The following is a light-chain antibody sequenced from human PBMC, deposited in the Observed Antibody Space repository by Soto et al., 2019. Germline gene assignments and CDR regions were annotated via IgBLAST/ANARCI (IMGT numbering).Light chain of an antibody. CDR3: SSYTSSSTSRV. Sequence: QSVLTQPPSASGTPGQRVTISCSGINSNIEDNFVYWYQQLPGTAPKLLIYKNDQRPSGVPDRISGSRSGTSASLVISGLRSADEADYYCSSYTSSSTSRVFGGGTKLTVL. V-gene: IGLV1-47*01. J-gene: IGLJ2*01. CDR2: KND. CDR1: NSNIEDNF.